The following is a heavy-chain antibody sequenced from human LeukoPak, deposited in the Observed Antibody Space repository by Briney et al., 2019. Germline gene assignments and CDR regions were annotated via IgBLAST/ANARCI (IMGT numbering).Heavy chain of an antibody. CDR3: ARERNWFDP. CDR1: GFTFSSYE. V-gene: IGHV3-48*03. J-gene: IGHJ5*02. CDR2: ISSSGSTI. Sequence: GGSLRLSCAASGFTFSSYEMNWVRQAPGKGLEWVSYISSSGSTICYADSVKGRFTISRDNAKNSLYLQMNSLRAEDTAVYYCARERNWFDPWGQGTLVTVSS.